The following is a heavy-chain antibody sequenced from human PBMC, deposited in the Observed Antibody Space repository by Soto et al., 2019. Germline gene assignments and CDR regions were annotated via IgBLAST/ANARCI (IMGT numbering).Heavy chain of an antibody. D-gene: IGHD5-12*01. J-gene: IGHJ4*02. CDR1: RVSISSSSYY. Sequence: QLRLQESGPGLVKPSETLSLTCTVSRVSISSSSYYWGWIRQPPGKGLEWIGSISNSGTTYYNPSLKSRLTMSVDTSNNQFSLKLRSVTAADTAVYYCARHFAARYSGYDWPGLAPVAGKHFDYWGQGTLVTVSS. CDR3: ARHFAARYSGYDWPGLAPVAGKHFDY. CDR2: ISNSGTT. V-gene: IGHV4-39*01.